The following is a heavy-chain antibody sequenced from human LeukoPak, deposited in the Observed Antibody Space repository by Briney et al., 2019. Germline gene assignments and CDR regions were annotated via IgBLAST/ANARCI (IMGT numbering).Heavy chain of an antibody. CDR2: IYSGGST. CDR1: GFTVSSNY. V-gene: IGHV3-53*01. J-gene: IGHJ5*02. D-gene: IGHD3-10*01. Sequence: QSGGSLRLSCAASGFTVSSNYMSWVRQAPGKGLEWVSVIYSGGSTYYADSVKGRFTISRDNAKNSLYLQMNSLRADDTAVYYCARDSGSGWFDPWGQGTLVTVSS. CDR3: ARDSGSGWFDP.